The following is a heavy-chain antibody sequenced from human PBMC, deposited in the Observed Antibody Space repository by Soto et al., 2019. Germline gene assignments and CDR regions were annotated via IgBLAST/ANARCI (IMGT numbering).Heavy chain of an antibody. CDR1: GFTFSSYA. V-gene: IGHV3-30-3*01. J-gene: IGHJ6*02. Sequence: GGSLRLSCAASGFTFSSYAMHWVRQAPGKGLEWVAVISYDGSNKYYADSVKGRFTISRDNSKNTLYLQMNSLRAEDTAVYYCARDLHSGFGVVIMRDHYGMGVWGQGTTVTVSS. CDR2: ISYDGSNK. D-gene: IGHD3-3*01. CDR3: ARDLHSGFGVVIMRDHYGMGV.